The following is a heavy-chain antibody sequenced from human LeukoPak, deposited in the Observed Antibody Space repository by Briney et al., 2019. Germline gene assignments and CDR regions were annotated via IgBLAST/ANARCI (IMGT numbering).Heavy chain of an antibody. V-gene: IGHV3-66*02. CDR2: IYSGGST. D-gene: IGHD6-6*01. CDR1: GFTVSSNY. CDR3: AGQEYSSSPDY. Sequence: GGSLRLSCVASGFTVSSNYMSWVRQAPGKGLEWVSIIYSGGSTYYADSVKGRFTISRDNSKNTLYLQMNSLRPEDTAVYYWAGQEYSSSPDYWGQGTLVTVSS. J-gene: IGHJ4*02.